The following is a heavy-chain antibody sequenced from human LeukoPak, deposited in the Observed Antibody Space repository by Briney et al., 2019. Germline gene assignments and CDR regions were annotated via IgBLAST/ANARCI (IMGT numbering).Heavy chain of an antibody. J-gene: IGHJ3*02. V-gene: IGHV3-9*01. CDR2: ISWNGVSI. D-gene: IGHD2-15*01. Sequence: GRSLRHSCAASQSTFHDHAMHWVRQVPGRGLEWVSGISWNGVSIGYSGSVKCRFTISRDNAKNTLYLQMSSLRAEDTAVYSCARYLRGEDAYEIWGQGTRVTVSS. CDR3: ARYLRGEDAYEI. CDR1: QSTFHDHA.